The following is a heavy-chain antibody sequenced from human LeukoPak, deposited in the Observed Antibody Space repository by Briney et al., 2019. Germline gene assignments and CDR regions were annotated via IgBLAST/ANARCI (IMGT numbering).Heavy chain of an antibody. J-gene: IGHJ3*02. Sequence: SETLSLTCAVSGGSISSGGYSWSWIRQPPGKGLEWIGYIYHSGSTYYNPSLKSRVTISVDRSKNQFSLKLSSVTAADTAVYYCARGITMIQNAFDIWGQGTMVTVSS. CDR3: ARGITMIQNAFDI. V-gene: IGHV4-30-2*01. CDR2: IYHSGST. D-gene: IGHD3-22*01. CDR1: GGSISSGGYS.